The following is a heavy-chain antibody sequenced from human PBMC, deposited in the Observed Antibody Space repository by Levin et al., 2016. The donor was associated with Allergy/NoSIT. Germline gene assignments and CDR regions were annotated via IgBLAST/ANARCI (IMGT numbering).Heavy chain of an antibody. CDR2: ISSSSSTI. J-gene: IGHJ6*02. D-gene: IGHD3-3*01. CDR3: ARDRPPNYDFWSGYYPQRPGYYYYYYGMDV. V-gene: IGHV3-48*01. Sequence: WIRQPPGKGLEWVSYISSSSSTIYYADSVKGRFTISRDNAKNSLYLQMNSLRAEDTAVYYCARDRPPNYDFWSGYYPQRPGYYYYYYGMDVWGQGTTVTVSS.